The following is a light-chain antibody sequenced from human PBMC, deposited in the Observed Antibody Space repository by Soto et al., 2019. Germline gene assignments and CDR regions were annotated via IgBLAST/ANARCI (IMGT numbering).Light chain of an antibody. J-gene: IGKJ4*01. CDR3: QQYNNWPPLT. CDR1: QSVSSN. CDR2: GAS. V-gene: IGKV3-15*01. Sequence: EIVMTQFPATLSVSPGERATLSCRASQSVTSQSVSSNLAWYQQKPGQAPRLLIYGASTRATGIPARFSGSGSGTEFTLTISSLQSEDFAVYYCQQYNNWPPLTFGGGTKVEIK.